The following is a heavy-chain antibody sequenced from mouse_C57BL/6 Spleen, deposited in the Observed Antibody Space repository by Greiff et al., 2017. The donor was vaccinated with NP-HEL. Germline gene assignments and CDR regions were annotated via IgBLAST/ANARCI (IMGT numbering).Heavy chain of an antibody. CDR3: TRGWFYAMDY. CDR1: GYTFTDYE. V-gene: IGHV1-15*01. Sequence: QVQLQQSGAELVRPGASVTLSCKASGYTFTDYEMHWVKQTPVHGLEWIGAIDPETGGTAYNQKFKGKAILTADKSSSTAYMELRSLTSEDSAVYYCTRGWFYAMDYWGQGTSVTVSS. J-gene: IGHJ4*01. D-gene: IGHD2-2*01. CDR2: IDPETGGT.